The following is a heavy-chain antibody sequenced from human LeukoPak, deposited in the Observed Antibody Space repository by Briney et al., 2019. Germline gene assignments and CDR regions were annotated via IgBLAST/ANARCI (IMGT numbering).Heavy chain of an antibody. J-gene: IGHJ3*02. V-gene: IGHV3-30-3*01. CDR1: GFTFSSYA. Sequence: PGRSLRLSCAASGFTFSSYAMHWVRQAPGKGLEWVAVISYDGSNKYYADSVKGRFTISRDNSKNTLYLQMNSLRAEDTAVYYCATVPYIYSDSSLGAFDSWGQGTMVTASS. CDR2: ISYDGSNK. D-gene: IGHD3-22*01. CDR3: ATVPYIYSDSSLGAFDS.